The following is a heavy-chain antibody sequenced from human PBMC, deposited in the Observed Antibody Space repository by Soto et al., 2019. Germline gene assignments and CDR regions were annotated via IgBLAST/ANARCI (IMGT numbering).Heavy chain of an antibody. CDR3: AGGGVRGVITRTRDYYGMDV. D-gene: IGHD3-10*01. CDR2: IYPGDSDT. J-gene: IGHJ6*02. Sequence: EVQLVQSGAEVKKPGESLKISCKGSGYSFTSYWIGWVRQMPGKGLEWMGIIYPGDSDTRYSPSFQGQVTISADKSISTAYLQWSSLKASDTAMYSCAGGGVRGVITRTRDYYGMDVWGQGTTVTVSS. V-gene: IGHV5-51*01. CDR1: GYSFTSYW.